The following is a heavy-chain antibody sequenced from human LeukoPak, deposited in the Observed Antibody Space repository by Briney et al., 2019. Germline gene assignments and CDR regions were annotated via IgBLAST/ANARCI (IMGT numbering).Heavy chain of an antibody. CDR3: ARAADFWSGYSGGIDY. Sequence: SVKVSCKASGGTFSSYAISWVRQAPGQGLEWMGGIIPIFGTANYAQKCQGRVTTTADESTSTAYMELSSLRSEDTAVYYCARAADFWSGYSGGIDYWGQGTLVTVSS. CDR1: GGTFSSYA. J-gene: IGHJ4*02. V-gene: IGHV1-69*01. D-gene: IGHD3-3*01. CDR2: IIPIFGTA.